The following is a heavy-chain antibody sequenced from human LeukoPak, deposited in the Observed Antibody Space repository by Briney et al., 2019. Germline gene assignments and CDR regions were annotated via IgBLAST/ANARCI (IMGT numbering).Heavy chain of an antibody. CDR2: IYYSGST. CDR3: ARGGEYYGSGSYYNPPDY. J-gene: IGHJ4*02. V-gene: IGHV4-59*01. CDR1: GGSISGYY. Sequence: SETLSLTCAVSGGSISGYYWSWIRQPPGKGLEWIGYIYYSGSTNYNPSLKSRVTISVDTSKNQFSLKLSSVTAADTAVYYCARGGEYYGSGSYYNPPDYWGQGTLVTVSS. D-gene: IGHD3-10*01.